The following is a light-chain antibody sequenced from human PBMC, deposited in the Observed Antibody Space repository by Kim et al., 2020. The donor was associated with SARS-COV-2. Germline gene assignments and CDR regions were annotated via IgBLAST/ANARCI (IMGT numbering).Light chain of an antibody. CDR1: QSISSW. CDR3: QQYNSYLLT. V-gene: IGKV1-5*01. J-gene: IGKJ4*01. Sequence: DIQMTQSPSTLSASVGDRVTITCRASQSISSWLAWYQQKPGKAPKLMIYDASSLESGVPSRFSGSGSGTEFTLTISSLQPDDFATYYCQQYNSYLLTFGGGTKVDIK. CDR2: DAS.